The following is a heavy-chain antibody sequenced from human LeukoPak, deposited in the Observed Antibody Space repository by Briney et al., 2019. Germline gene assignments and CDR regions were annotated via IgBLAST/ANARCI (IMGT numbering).Heavy chain of an antibody. CDR3: AKDASFSGRYYFDY. CDR2: ISSSGSTI. V-gene: IGHV3-11*01. J-gene: IGHJ4*02. Sequence: GGSLRLSCAASGFTFSDYYMSWIRQAPGKGLEWVSYISSSGSTIYYADSVKGRFTISRDNAKNSLYLQMNSLRAEDTAVYFCAKDASFSGRYYFDYWGQGTLVTVSS. D-gene: IGHD1-26*01. CDR1: GFTFSDYY.